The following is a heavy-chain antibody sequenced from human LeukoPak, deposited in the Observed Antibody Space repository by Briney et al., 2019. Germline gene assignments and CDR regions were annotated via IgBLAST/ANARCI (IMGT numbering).Heavy chain of an antibody. Sequence: PSETLSLTCTVSGGSISSYYWSWIRQPPGKGLEWIGYIYYSGSTNYNPSLKSRVTISVDTSKNQFSLMLSSVTAADTAVYYCAREGMADNYYYYYMDVWGKGTTVTVSS. J-gene: IGHJ6*03. V-gene: IGHV4-59*01. CDR2: IYYSGST. CDR1: GGSISSYY. D-gene: IGHD5-24*01. CDR3: AREGMADNYYYYYMDV.